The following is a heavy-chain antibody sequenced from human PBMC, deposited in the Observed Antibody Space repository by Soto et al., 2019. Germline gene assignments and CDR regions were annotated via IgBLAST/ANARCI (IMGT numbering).Heavy chain of an antibody. D-gene: IGHD2-2*01. CDR2: IIPIFGTA. CDR1: GGTFSSYT. V-gene: IGHV1-69*13. CDR3: ARAPLEGYCSSTSCYPNNWFDP. J-gene: IGHJ5*02. Sequence: GASVKVSCKASGGTFSSYTISWVRQAPGQGLEWMGGIIPIFGTANYAQKFEGRVTITADESTSTAYMELSSLRSEDTAVYYCARAPLEGYCSSTSCYPNNWFDPWSQGTLVTVSS.